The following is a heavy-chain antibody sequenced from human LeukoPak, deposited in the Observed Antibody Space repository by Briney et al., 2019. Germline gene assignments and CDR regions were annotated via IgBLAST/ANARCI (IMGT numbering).Heavy chain of an antibody. CDR2: ISWNSGSI. J-gene: IGHJ5*02. V-gene: IGHV3-9*01. D-gene: IGHD6-13*01. Sequence: GGSLRLSCAASGFTFDDYTMHWVRQAPGKGLEWVSGISWNSGSICYADSVKGRFTISRDNAKNSLYLQMNSPRAEDTSLYYCAKDRHSPFIAAAGPFDPWGQGTLVTVSS. CDR3: AKDRHSPFIAAAGPFDP. CDR1: GFTFDDYT.